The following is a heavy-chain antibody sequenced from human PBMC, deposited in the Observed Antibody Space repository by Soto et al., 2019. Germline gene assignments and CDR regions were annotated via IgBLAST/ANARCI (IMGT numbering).Heavy chain of an antibody. Sequence: EVQLVESGGGLVQPGGSLRLSCAASGFTFSSYSMNWVRQAPGKGLEWVSYISSSSSTIYYADSVKGRFTISRDNAKHSLYLQMNRLRDEDTAVYSCARERAVGIAVALNWFDPWGQGTLVTVSS. CDR3: ARERAVGIAVALNWFDP. CDR1: GFTFSSYS. D-gene: IGHD6-19*01. CDR2: ISSSSSTI. V-gene: IGHV3-48*02. J-gene: IGHJ5*02.